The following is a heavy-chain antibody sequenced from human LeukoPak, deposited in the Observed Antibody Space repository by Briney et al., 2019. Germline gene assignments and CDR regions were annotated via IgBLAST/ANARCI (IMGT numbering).Heavy chain of an antibody. CDR1: EMSFSAYY. D-gene: IGHD6-19*01. V-gene: IGHV4-34*01. CDR2: INYGGST. Sequence: SETLSLTCAVSEMSFSAYYWNWIRQSPGKGLEWIGEINYGGSTKYTPSLEGRGTILIDTSKNQFSLKLTSVTAADTAVYYCATCFPPGSGYRGSHAFDVWGQGTMVTVSS. J-gene: IGHJ3*01. CDR3: ATCFPPGSGYRGSHAFDV.